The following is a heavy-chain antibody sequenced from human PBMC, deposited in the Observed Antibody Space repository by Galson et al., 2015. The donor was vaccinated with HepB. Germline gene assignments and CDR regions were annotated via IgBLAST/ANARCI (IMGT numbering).Heavy chain of an antibody. CDR2: IYSGGST. CDR3: ARVGPVGYYDSSGFDY. V-gene: IGHV3-66*01. CDR1: GFTVSTTS. J-gene: IGHJ4*02. D-gene: IGHD3-22*01. Sequence: SLRLSCAASGFTVSTTSMAWVRQAPGKGLEWVSLIYSGGSTHYAESVKGRFSISRDNSKNTLYLQMNSLGAEDTSVYYCARVGPVGYYDSSGFDYWGQGTLVTVSS.